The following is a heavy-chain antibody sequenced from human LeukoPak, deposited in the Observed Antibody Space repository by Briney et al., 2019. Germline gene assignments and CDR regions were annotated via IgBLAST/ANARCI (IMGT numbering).Heavy chain of an antibody. CDR1: GYMVTSYE. Sequence: ASVKVSCKAAGYMVTSYEINWVGQATGQGREWRGGMNPNSRNSAYAQKFQGRLTITRNTSISTAYMELSSLRSEDTAVYYCAREHQLYSGSSGYCFDIWGQGTVVTVSS. D-gene: IGHD3-22*01. V-gene: IGHV1-8*01. CDR2: MNPNSRNS. J-gene: IGHJ3*02. CDR3: AREHQLYSGSSGYCFDI.